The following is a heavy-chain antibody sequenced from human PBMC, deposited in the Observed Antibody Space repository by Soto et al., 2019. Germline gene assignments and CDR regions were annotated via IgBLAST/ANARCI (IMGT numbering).Heavy chain of an antibody. J-gene: IGHJ4*02. CDR2: ISAYNGNT. CDR1: GYTFTSYG. CDR3: ARADPSPSYSSGGYGHDY. Sequence: QVQLVQSGAEVKKPGASVKVSCKASGYTFTSYGISWVRQAPGQGLEWMGWISAYNGNTNYAQKLQGRVTMTTDTSTSTAYMELRSLRSDDTAVYYCARADPSPSYSSGGYGHDYWGQGTLVTVSS. D-gene: IGHD6-19*01. V-gene: IGHV1-18*01.